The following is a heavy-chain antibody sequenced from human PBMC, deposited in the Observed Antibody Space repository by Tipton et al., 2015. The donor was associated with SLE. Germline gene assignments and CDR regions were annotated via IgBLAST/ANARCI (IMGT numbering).Heavy chain of an antibody. V-gene: IGHV3-11*01. CDR3: ARNMDYYGSGSYPFDF. Sequence: GSLRLSCAASGFTFSDYSMSWIRQTPGKGLEWLSYISVTGTTIHYAVSVQGRFTISRDNAKNSLYLQLNSLRAEDAAVYYCARNMDYYGSGSYPFDFWGQGTLVTVSS. CDR1: GFTFSDYS. D-gene: IGHD3-10*01. J-gene: IGHJ4*02. CDR2: ISVTGTTI.